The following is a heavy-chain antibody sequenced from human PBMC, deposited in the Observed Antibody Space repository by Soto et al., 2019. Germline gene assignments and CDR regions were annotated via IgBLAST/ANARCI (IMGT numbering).Heavy chain of an antibody. D-gene: IGHD3-3*01. J-gene: IGHJ6*02. CDR1: GGTFSSHG. CDR3: ARSRPRFLEWSMYCMDV. CDR2: IIPIFGTA. V-gene: IGHV1-69*13. Sequence: SVKVSCKASGGTFSSHGINWVRQAPGQGLEWMGGIIPIFGTANYAQKFQGRVTITADESTSTAYMELSSLRSEDTAVYYCARSRPRFLEWSMYCMDVWGQGTTVTVSS.